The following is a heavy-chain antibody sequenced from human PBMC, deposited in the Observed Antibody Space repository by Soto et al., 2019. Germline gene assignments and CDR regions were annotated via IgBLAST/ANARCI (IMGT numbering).Heavy chain of an antibody. CDR1: GFTFSSYS. V-gene: IGHV3-48*02. CDR3: ARVFYWEELPPDY. Sequence: PGGSRTLSCAASGFTFSSYSMNWVRQAPGKGLEWVSYISSSSSTIYYADSVKGQFTISRDNAKNSLYLQMNSLRDEDTAVYYCARVFYWEELPPDYWGQGTLVTVSS. J-gene: IGHJ4*02. CDR2: ISSSSSTI. D-gene: IGHD3-9*01.